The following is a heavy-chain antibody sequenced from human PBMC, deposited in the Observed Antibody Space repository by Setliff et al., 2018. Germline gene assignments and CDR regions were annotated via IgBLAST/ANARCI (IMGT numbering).Heavy chain of an antibody. V-gene: IGHV1-2*04. CDR2: INPKTGGT. CDR1: GYAFTDNY. D-gene: IGHD3-3*01. J-gene: IGHJ4*02. Sequence: GASVKVSCKTSGYAFTDNYIHWVRQAPGQGLEWMGWINPKTGGTNLAQKFQGWVSMTRDTSITTAYMELSRLTSDDMAVYYCARGRDFWSGYLVYWGQGTLVTVSS. CDR3: ARGRDFWSGYLVY.